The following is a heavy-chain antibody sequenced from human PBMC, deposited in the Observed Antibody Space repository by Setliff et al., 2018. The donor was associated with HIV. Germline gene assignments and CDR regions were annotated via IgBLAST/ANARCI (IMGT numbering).Heavy chain of an antibody. CDR3: ARGRGKDVLRFLEWPSNYYYMDV. CDR1: GFAFSSYS. D-gene: IGHD3-3*01. V-gene: IGHV3-21*01. J-gene: IGHJ6*03. Sequence: GGSLRLSCAASGFAFSSYSMNWVRQAPGKGLEWVSSISSSSSYIYYADSVQGRFTISRDNAKNSLYLQMNSLRAEDTAVYYCARGRGKDVLRFLEWPSNYYYMDVWGKGTTVTV. CDR2: ISSSSSYI.